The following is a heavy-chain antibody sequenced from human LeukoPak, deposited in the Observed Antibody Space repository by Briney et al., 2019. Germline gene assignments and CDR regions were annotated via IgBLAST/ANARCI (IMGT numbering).Heavy chain of an antibody. CDR2: IIPIFGTA. CDR1: GGTFSSYA. V-gene: IGHV1-69*01. Sequence: SVKVSCKASGGTFSSYAISWVRQAPGQGLEWMGGIIPIFGTANYAQEFQGRVTITADESTSTAYMELSSLRSEDTAVYYCARAPSGEVAANDYWGQGTLVTVSS. CDR3: ARAPSGEVAANDY. D-gene: IGHD2-15*01. J-gene: IGHJ4*02.